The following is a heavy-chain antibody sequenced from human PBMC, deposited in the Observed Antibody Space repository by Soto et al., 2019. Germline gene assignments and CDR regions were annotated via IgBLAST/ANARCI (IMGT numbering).Heavy chain of an antibody. CDR1: GFTFSTYT. V-gene: IGHV3-21*01. Sequence: GGSLRLSCAASGFTFSTYTMNWVRQAPGKGLEWISSVSSGSSYIYYAGSVKGRFTISRDNAKNSLFLQMNSLRADDTAVYYCARDILSGGAYPDSWGQGTKVTVSS. CDR2: VSSGSSYI. CDR3: ARDILSGGAYPDS. J-gene: IGHJ5*01. D-gene: IGHD3-10*01.